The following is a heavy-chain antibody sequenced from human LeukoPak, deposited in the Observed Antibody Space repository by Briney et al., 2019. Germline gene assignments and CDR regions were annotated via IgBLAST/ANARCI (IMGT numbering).Heavy chain of an antibody. Sequence: GGSLRLPCAASGFTFSSYAMHWVRQAPGKGLEWVAVISYDGSNKYYADSVKGRFTISRDNSKNTLYLQMNSLRAEDTAVYYCAREGLYCSGGSCYWYYYYGMDVWGQGTTVTVSS. CDR2: ISYDGSNK. CDR1: GFTFSSYA. V-gene: IGHV3-30*04. J-gene: IGHJ6*02. CDR3: AREGLYCSGGSCYWYYYYGMDV. D-gene: IGHD2-15*01.